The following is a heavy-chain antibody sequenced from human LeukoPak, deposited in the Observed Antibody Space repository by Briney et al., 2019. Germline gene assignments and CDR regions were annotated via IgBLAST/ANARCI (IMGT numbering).Heavy chain of an antibody. CDR2: IRYDGSNK. CDR3: AKIGYSDYVAYYYYMDV. CDR1: GFTFSSYG. D-gene: IGHD4-11*01. V-gene: IGHV3-30*02. Sequence: GGSLRLSCAASGFTFSSYGMHWVRQAPGKGLEWVAFIRYDGSNKYYADSVKGRFTISRDNSKNTLYLQMNSLRAEDTAVYYCAKIGYSDYVAYYYYMDVWGKGTTVTISS. J-gene: IGHJ6*03.